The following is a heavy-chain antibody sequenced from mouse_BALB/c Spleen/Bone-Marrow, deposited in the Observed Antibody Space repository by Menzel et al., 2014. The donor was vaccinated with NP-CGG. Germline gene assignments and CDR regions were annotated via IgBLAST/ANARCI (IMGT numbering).Heavy chain of an antibody. J-gene: IGHJ4*01. CDR1: GYAFTNYL. D-gene: IGHD2-3*01. CDR3: ARSIYDGYSEAMDY. Sequence: VQLQQSGAELVRPGTSVKVSCKASGYAFTNYLIEWVKQRPGQGLEWIGVINPGSGGNNYNEKFKGKATLTADKLSSTAYMQFSSLTSDDSAVYFCARSIYDGYSEAMDYWGQGTSVTVSS. CDR2: INPGSGGN. V-gene: IGHV1-54*03.